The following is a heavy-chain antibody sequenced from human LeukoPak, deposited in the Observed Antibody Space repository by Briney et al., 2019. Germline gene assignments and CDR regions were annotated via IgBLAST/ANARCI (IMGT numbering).Heavy chain of an antibody. CDR3: AKQGPYGSGPYFDY. Sequence: PGGSLRFSCAASGFTFSNYAMSWVRQAPGKGLEWVSGIIISGGSTYYADSVKGRFTISRDNSKNTLYLQMNSLRGEDTAVYYCAKQGPYGSGPYFDYWGQGALVTVSS. CDR2: IIISGGST. J-gene: IGHJ4*02. D-gene: IGHD3-10*01. V-gene: IGHV3-23*01. CDR1: GFTFSNYA.